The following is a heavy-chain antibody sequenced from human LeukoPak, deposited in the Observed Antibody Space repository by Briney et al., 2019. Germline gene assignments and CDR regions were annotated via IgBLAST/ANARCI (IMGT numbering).Heavy chain of an antibody. CDR3: AKEMWFLVPPAYYTC. Sequence: GGSVRLSCAASGFTFDDYAMHWVREAPGKGLVWVYLISGDGGSTYYADSVKGRFTISRDNSKNSLYLQMNSLRSEDTALYYCAKEMWFLVPPAYYTCWRQGSLASVSS. CDR2: ISGDGGST. J-gene: IGHJ4*01. D-gene: IGHD3-22*01. V-gene: IGHV3-43*02. CDR1: GFTFDDYA.